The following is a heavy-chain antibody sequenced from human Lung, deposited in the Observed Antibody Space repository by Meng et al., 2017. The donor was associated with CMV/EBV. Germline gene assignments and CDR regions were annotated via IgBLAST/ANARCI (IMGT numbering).Heavy chain of an antibody. J-gene: IGHJ4*02. CDR3: AKDQLLFGGPNAYFDD. V-gene: IGHV3-30*02. CDR2: IRHDASNK. CDR1: GFAFDTYG. Sequence: GESXKISXAASGFAFDTYGMHWVRQAPGKRLEWVAFIRHDASNKFYGDSVRGRFTISRDNSKNTLYLQMNSLRAEETAMYYCAKDQLLFGGPNAYFDDWGQGTLVTSPQ. D-gene: IGHD3-16*01.